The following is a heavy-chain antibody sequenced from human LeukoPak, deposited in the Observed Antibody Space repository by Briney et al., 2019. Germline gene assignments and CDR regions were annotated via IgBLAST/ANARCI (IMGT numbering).Heavy chain of an antibody. CDR3: AREERDGYNTPFDY. CDR2: IYYSGST. J-gene: IGHJ4*02. Sequence: PSETLSLTCTVSGGSISTSNYYWSWIRQPPGKGLEWIGYIYYSGSTNYNPSLKSRVTISVDTSKNQFSLKLSSVTAADTAVYYCAREERDGYNTPFDYWGQGTLVTVSS. D-gene: IGHD5-24*01. CDR1: GGSISTSNYY. V-gene: IGHV4-61*01.